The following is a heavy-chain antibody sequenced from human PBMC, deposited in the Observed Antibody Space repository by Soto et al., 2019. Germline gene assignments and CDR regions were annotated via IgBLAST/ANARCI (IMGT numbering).Heavy chain of an antibody. V-gene: IGHV4-4*02. CDR2: IYHSGST. CDR3: ARIYYYDSSGYSNWFDP. Sequence: QVQLQESGPGLVKHSGTLSLTCAVSGGSISSSNWWSWVRQPPGKGLEWIGEIYHSGSTNYNPSLKGRVTTSVDKTKKQFSLKLSSVTAADTAVYYCARIYYYDSSGYSNWFDPWGQGTLVTVSS. CDR1: GGSISSSNW. J-gene: IGHJ5*02. D-gene: IGHD3-22*01.